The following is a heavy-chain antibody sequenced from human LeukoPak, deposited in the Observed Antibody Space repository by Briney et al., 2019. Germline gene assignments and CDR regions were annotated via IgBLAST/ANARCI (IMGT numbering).Heavy chain of an antibody. CDR1: GGSIRNSGYY. Sequence: SETLSLTCIVSGGSIRNSGYYWGWIRQPPGKGLEWIGSIYYSGSTYYNPSLKTRVTISVDTSKNQFSLNLSSVTAADTAVYYCARLTVTTPFFDYWGQGSLVTVSS. CDR2: IYYSGST. D-gene: IGHD4-17*01. V-gene: IGHV4-39*01. CDR3: ARLTVTTPFFDY. J-gene: IGHJ4*02.